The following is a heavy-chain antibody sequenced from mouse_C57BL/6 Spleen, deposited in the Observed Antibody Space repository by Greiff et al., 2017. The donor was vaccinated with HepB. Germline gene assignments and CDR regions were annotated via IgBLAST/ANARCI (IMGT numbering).Heavy chain of an antibody. Sequence: QVQLQQPGTELVKPGASVKLSCKASGYTFTSYWMHWVKQRPGQGLEWIGNINPSDGGTNYNEKFKSKSTLTVDKSSSTAYMQLSSLTSEASAVYYCARDGVTTVVEGYFDYWGQVTTLTVSS. CDR3: ARDGVTTVVEGYFDY. D-gene: IGHD1-1*01. J-gene: IGHJ2*01. CDR1: GYTFTSYW. V-gene: IGHV1-53*01. CDR2: INPSDGGT.